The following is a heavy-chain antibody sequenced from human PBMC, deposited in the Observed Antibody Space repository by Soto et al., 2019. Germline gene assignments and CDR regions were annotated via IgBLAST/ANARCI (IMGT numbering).Heavy chain of an antibody. V-gene: IGHV1-58*01. CDR2: IVVGSGNT. D-gene: IGHD3-22*01. CDR1: GFTLNNSA. J-gene: IGHJ3*01. Sequence: QMQLVQSGPEVKKPGTSVKVSCKASGFTLNNSAVQWVRQARGQRLEWIGWIVVGSGNTNYAQKFQERVSFTRDMSTSTTYIELSSLRSEDTAIYYCAAYYYDSAAFDLWGQGKMVTVSS. CDR3: AAYYYDSAAFDL.